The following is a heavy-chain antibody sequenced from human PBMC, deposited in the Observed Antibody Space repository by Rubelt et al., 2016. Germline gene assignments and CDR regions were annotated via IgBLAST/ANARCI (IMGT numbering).Heavy chain of an antibody. V-gene: IGHV3-21*04. CDR1: GFTFSSYA. CDR2: ISSSSSNI. J-gene: IGHJ6*02. Sequence: EVQLLESGGGLVQPGGSLRLSCAASGFTFSSYAMSWVRQTPGKGLERVSSISSSSSNINYADSVKGRFTISGDNAKNELEQQRNRLRAEETAGYYCAKEDDVWGQGTTVTVSS. CDR3: AKEDDV.